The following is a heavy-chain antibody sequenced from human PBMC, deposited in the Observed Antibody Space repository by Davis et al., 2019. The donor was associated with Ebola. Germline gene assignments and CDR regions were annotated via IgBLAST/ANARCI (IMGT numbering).Heavy chain of an antibody. Sequence: PGGSLRLSCAASGFTFSSYAMHWVRQGPGAGLELVASMSTSGSKTDYGDSVKGRFTISRDNSKNTLYLQMNSLRAEDTAVYYCARDLTGRGEAVLDVWGQGTTVTVSS. V-gene: IGHV3-30-3*01. CDR1: GFTFSSYA. CDR3: ARDLTGRGEAVLDV. J-gene: IGHJ6*02. CDR2: MSTSGSKT. D-gene: IGHD3-10*01.